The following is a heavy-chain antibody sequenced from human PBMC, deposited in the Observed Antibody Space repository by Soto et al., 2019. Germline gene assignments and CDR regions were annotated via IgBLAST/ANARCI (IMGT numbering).Heavy chain of an antibody. Sequence: GGSLRLSGEASGFSFSSFSMNWVRQAPWRGLEWVSYISDDGASIYYADSLKGRFTISRDKAKNSLSLQMNNLRAEDTAVYYCARENSVQAWLHHFDHWGLGTLV. D-gene: IGHD5-18*01. CDR3: ARENSVQAWLHHFDH. CDR1: GFSFSSFS. J-gene: IGHJ4*02. CDR2: ISDDGASI. V-gene: IGHV3-48*01.